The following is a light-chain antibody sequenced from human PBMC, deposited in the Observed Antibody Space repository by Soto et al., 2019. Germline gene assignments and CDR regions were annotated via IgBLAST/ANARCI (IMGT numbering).Light chain of an antibody. V-gene: IGLV2-18*02. J-gene: IGLJ1*01. CDR3: NSYTSSNTYV. CDR2: EVN. CDR1: SSDVGSYNR. Sequence: ALTQPPSVSGSPGQSVTISCTGTSSDVGSYNRVSWYQQPPGTAPKLMIYEVNNRPSGVPDRFSGSKSGNTASLTITGLQAEDEADYYCNSYTSSNTYVFGTGTKVTVL.